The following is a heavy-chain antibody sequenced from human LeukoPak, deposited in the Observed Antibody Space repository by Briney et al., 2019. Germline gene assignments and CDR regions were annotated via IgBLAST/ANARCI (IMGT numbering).Heavy chain of an antibody. V-gene: IGHV4-34*01. CDR2: INHSGST. CDR1: GGSFSGYY. Sequence: PSETLSLTCAVYGGSFSGYYWSWIRQPPGKGLEWIGEINHSGSTNYNPSLKSRVTISVDTSKNQFSLKLSSVTAADTAVYYCARLLGFGETNDYWGQGTLVTVSS. D-gene: IGHD3-10*01. CDR3: ARLLGFGETNDY. J-gene: IGHJ4*02.